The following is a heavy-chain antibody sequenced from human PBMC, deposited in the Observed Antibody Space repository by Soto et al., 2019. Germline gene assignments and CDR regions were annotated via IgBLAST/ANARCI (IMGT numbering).Heavy chain of an antibody. V-gene: IGHV3-9*01. CDR2: ISANGDTI. CDR1: GFTVDDYA. D-gene: IGHD3-22*01. CDR3: AKDRKWRGMTMNHYIDA. Sequence: GGSLRLSCVASGFTVDDYAMHWVGQAPGKSLEWVSGISANGDTIDYADSVKGRFTISRDNAKNSLFLQMNSLRPENPALYYCAKDRKWRGMTMNHYIDAWGQGTQVTASS. J-gene: IGHJ5*02.